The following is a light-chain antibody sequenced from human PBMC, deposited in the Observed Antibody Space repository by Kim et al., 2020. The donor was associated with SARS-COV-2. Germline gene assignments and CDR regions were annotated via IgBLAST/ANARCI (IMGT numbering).Light chain of an antibody. CDR1: QSISTY. J-gene: IGKJ2*01. CDR3: QQGYST. Sequence: DIQMTQSPSSLSASVGDRVTITCRASQSISTYLNWYQQKPGKAPKLLIYGASNLPIGVPSRFSGSGSGTDFTLTISTLQPEDFGTYYCQQGYSTFGQGTKLEIK. V-gene: IGKV1-39*01. CDR2: GAS.